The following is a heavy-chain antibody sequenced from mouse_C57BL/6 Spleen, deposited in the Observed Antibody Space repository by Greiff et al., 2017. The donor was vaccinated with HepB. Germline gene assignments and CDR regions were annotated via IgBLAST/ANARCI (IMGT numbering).Heavy chain of an antibody. J-gene: IGHJ1*03. CDR1: GYTFTSYW. D-gene: IGHD1-1*01. Sequence: QVQLQQPGTELVKPGASVKLSCKASGYTFTSYWMHWVKQRPGQGLEWIGNINPSNGGTNYNEKFKSKATLTVDKSSSTAYMQLSSLTSEDSAVYYCARRGYGSSYGYWYFDVLGTGTTVTVSS. V-gene: IGHV1-53*01. CDR2: INPSNGGT. CDR3: ARRGYGSSYGYWYFDV.